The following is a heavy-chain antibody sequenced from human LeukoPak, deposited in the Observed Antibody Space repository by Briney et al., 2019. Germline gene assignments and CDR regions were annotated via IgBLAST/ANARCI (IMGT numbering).Heavy chain of an antibody. J-gene: IGHJ4*02. V-gene: IGHV4-34*01. CDR2: INHSGST. Sequence: SGTPCLTCAVYGGALCGFYWGWGRQPPREGVEGVGGINHSGSTNYNPSLKSRVTISVDTSKNQFSLKLSSVTAADTAVYYCARHSRDSSGYYLKYYFDYWGQGTLVTVSS. CDR1: GGALCGFY. CDR3: ARHSRDSSGYYLKYYFDY. D-gene: IGHD3-22*01.